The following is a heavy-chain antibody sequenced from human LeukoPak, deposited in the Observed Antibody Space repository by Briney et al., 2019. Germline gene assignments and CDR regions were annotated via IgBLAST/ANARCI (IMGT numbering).Heavy chain of an antibody. D-gene: IGHD3-10*01. CDR1: GYTFTSYD. J-gene: IGHJ6*03. V-gene: IGHV1-8*03. CDR3: ARLVWGSASGRHYYYMDV. Sequence: ASVKVSCKASGYTFTSYDINWVRLATGQGLEWMGWMNPNSGNTGYAQKFQGRGTITTNTSISTDYMELSSLRSEDTAVYYCARLVWGSASGRHYYYMDVWGKGTTVTVSS. CDR2: MNPNSGNT.